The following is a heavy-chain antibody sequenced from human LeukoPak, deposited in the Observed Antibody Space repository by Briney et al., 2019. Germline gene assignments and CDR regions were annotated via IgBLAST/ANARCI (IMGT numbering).Heavy chain of an antibody. Sequence: GESLKISCKGSGYKFNNYWIGWVRQMPGKGLEWIGIIYPGDSDTRYSPSFQGQVTISVDKSISTAYLQWSSLQASDTAMYYCARGYCDTTRRLPVGFDPWGQGTLVTVSS. CDR1: GYKFNNYW. CDR2: IYPGDSDT. CDR3: ARGYCDTTRRLPVGFDP. J-gene: IGHJ5*02. V-gene: IGHV5-51*01. D-gene: IGHD2-15*01.